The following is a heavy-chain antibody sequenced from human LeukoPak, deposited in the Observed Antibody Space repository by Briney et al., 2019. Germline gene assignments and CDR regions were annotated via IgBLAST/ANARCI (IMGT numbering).Heavy chain of an antibody. CDR2: ISGSGGST. J-gene: IGHJ4*02. V-gene: IGHV3-23*01. Sequence: PGGSLRLSCAASGFTFSSYAMSWVRQAPGKGLEWVSAISGSGGSTYYADSVKGRFTISRDNSKNTLYLQMNSLRAEDTAVYYWAKGPGRNTVAAAADYWARETLVTVSS. D-gene: IGHD1-14*01. CDR3: AKGPGRNTVAAAADY. CDR1: GFTFSSYA.